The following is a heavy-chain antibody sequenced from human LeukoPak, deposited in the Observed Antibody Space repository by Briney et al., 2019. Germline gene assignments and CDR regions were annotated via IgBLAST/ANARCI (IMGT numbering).Heavy chain of an antibody. CDR2: IKQDGSEK. Sequence: PGGSLRLSCAASGFTFSSYWMTWVRQAPGKGLEWVANIKQDGSEKYYVDSVKGRFTTSRDNAKNSVYLQMNSLRAEDTAVYYCARDTRWGGEDFGFWGQGTLVTVSS. CDR1: GFTFSSYW. J-gene: IGHJ4*02. D-gene: IGHD2-2*01. CDR3: ARDTRWGGEDFGF. V-gene: IGHV3-7*04.